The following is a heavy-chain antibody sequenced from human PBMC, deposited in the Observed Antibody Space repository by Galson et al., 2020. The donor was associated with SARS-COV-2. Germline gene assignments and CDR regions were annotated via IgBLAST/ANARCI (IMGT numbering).Heavy chain of an antibody. J-gene: IGHJ4*02. V-gene: IGHV1-18*01. CDR1: GYTFTSYG. Sequence: ASVKVSCKASGYTFTSYGISWVRQAPGQGLEWMGWISAYNGNPNYAQKLQGRVTMTTDTSTSTAYMELRSLRSDDTAVYYCSRGSSIFWSGYSLPFDYWGQGTLVTVSS. CDR2: ISAYNGNP. CDR3: SRGSSIFWSGYSLPFDY. D-gene: IGHD3-3*01.